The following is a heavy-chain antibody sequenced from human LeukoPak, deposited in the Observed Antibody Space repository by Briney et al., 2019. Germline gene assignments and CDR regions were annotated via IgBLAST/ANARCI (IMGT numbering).Heavy chain of an antibody. CDR3: ARLARAMVDYYYYMDV. Sequence: GGSLRLSCAASGFTFSNYWMSWVRRAPGKGLEWVANIKQDGSEKYYLDSLKGRFTISRDNAKNSLYLQMNSLRAEDTAVYYCARLARAMVDYYYYMDVWGKGTTVTVSS. CDR1: GFTFSNYW. D-gene: IGHD5-18*01. V-gene: IGHV3-7*01. J-gene: IGHJ6*03. CDR2: IKQDGSEK.